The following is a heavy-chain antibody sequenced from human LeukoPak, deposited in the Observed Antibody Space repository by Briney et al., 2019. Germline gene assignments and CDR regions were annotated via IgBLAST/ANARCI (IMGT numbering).Heavy chain of an antibody. CDR3: ARDYGGSTPFDY. J-gene: IGHJ4*02. V-gene: IGHV3-48*03. Sequence: GGSLRLSCAASGFTFSSYEMHWVRQAPGKGVEWVSYISSSDSTIYYADSVKGRFTISRDNAKNSLYMQMNSLRAEDTAVYYCARDYGGSTPFDYWGQGTLVTASS. CDR2: ISSSDSTI. D-gene: IGHD4-23*01. CDR1: GFTFSSYE.